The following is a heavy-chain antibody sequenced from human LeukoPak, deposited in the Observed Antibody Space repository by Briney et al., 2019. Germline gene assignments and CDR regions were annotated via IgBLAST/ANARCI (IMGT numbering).Heavy chain of an antibody. J-gene: IGHJ4*02. CDR1: GFTFSSYA. CDR2: ISGRDDST. CDR3: AKDLSYGGNRGFDY. Sequence: GGSLRLSCAASGFTFSSYAMSWVRQAPGKGLEWVSAISGRDDSTYYADSVKGRFTISRDNSKNTLYLQMNSLRAEDTAVYYCAKDLSYGGNRGFDYWGQGTLVTVSS. V-gene: IGHV3-23*01. D-gene: IGHD4-23*01.